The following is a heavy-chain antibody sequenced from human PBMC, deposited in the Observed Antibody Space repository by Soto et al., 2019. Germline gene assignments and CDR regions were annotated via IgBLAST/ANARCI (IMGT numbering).Heavy chain of an antibody. CDR2: INPSGGST. V-gene: IGHV1-46*03. CDR3: ARDAPQPYYDSSGYQVDAFDI. J-gene: IGHJ3*02. Sequence: ASVKVSCKASGYTFTRYYMHWVRQAPGQGLEWMGIINPSGGSTSYAQKFQGRVTMTRDTSTSTVYMELSSLRSEDTAVYYCARDAPQPYYDSSGYQVDAFDIWGQGTMVTVSS. CDR1: GYTFTRYY. D-gene: IGHD3-22*01.